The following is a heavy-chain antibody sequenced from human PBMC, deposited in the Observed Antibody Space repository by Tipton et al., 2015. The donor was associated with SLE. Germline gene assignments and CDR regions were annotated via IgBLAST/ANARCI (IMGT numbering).Heavy chain of an antibody. CDR2: IFTSGSP. V-gene: IGHV4-61*02. CDR1: GVSISSASYY. CDR3: VRELDTFDI. J-gene: IGHJ3*02. Sequence: TLSLTCSVSGVSISSASYYWNWIRQPAGKGPEWIGRIFTSGSPDYNPSLKSQVTISLDTSKNQFSLRLSSVTAADTAMYFCVRELDTFDIWGQGTMVTVSS.